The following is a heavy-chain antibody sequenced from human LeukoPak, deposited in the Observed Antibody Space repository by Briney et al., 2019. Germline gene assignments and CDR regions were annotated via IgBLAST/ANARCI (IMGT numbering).Heavy chain of an antibody. V-gene: IGHV1-58*02. CDR1: GFTFTSSA. J-gene: IGHJ3*02. CDR2: IVVGSGNT. Sequence: SVKVSCKASGFTFTSSAIQWVRQARGQRLEWIGWIVVGSGNTNYAQKFQERVTITRDMSTSTAYMELSSLRSEDTAVYYCAAPGTLYYYDSSGYFAFDIWGQGTMVTVSS. CDR3: AAPGTLYYYDSSGYFAFDI. D-gene: IGHD3-22*01.